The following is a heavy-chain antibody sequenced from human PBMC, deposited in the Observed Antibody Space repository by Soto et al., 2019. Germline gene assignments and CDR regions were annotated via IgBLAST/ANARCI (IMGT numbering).Heavy chain of an antibody. CDR3: ARDRGIAAAGRFDY. V-gene: IGHV1-3*01. CDR1: GYTFTGYA. D-gene: IGHD6-13*01. CDR2: IDAGNGNT. J-gene: IGHJ4*02. Sequence: GAAVKVSCKACGYTFTGYAMHWVRQAPGQRLEWMGWIDAGNGNTKYSQKFQGRVTITRDTSASTAYMELSSLRSEDTAVYYCARDRGIAAAGRFDYWGQGTLVTVSS.